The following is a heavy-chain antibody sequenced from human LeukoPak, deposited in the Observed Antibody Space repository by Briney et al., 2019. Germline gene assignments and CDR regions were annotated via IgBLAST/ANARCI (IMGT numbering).Heavy chain of an antibody. J-gene: IGHJ4*02. CDR3: VSMVRGIGY. CDR2: VWYDGNRK. V-gene: IGHV3-30*02. CDR1: GFTFNRRG. D-gene: IGHD3-10*01. Sequence: AGGSLRLSCAASGFTFNRRGMHWVRQAPGKGLEWVTLVWYDGNRKYYADSVKGRFTISRDNSKNSVYLQLNSLRPEDTAMYYCVSMVRGIGYWGQGTLVTVSS.